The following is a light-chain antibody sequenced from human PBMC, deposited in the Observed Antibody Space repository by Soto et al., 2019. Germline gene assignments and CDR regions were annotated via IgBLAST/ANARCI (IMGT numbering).Light chain of an antibody. CDR3: QQINSYPIT. V-gene: IGKV1-9*01. CDR1: QGINSY. Sequence: DIQLTQSPSFLSASVGDRVTITCRASQGINSYLAWYQQKPGKVPKLLIYAASTLQSGVPSRFSGSVFGTEFTLTISSLQPEDFATYYCQQINSYPITFGQGTRLEIK. J-gene: IGKJ5*01. CDR2: AAS.